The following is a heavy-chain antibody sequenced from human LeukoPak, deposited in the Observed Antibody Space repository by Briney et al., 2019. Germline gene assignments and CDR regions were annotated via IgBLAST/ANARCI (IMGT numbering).Heavy chain of an antibody. V-gene: IGHV3-11*01. CDR3: AKDLTHKLGFWSGYSLDAFDI. CDR1: GFTFSDYY. D-gene: IGHD3-3*01. CDR2: ISSSGSTI. Sequence: GGSLRLSCAASGFTFSDYYMSWIRQAPGKGLEWVSYISSSGSTIYYADSVKGRFTISRDNAKNSLYLQMNSLRAEDTAVYYCAKDLTHKLGFWSGYSLDAFDIWGQGTMVTVSS. J-gene: IGHJ3*02.